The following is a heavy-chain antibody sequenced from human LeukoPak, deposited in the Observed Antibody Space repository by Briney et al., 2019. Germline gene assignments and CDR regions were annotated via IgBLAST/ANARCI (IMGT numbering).Heavy chain of an antibody. CDR3: ADHNWNADRRAFDI. CDR1: GLTFSNYA. Sequence: QSGGSLRLSCAASGLTFSNYAMSWVRQAPGKGLEWVSEISGSGDRTHYADSVNGRFTISRDNSKSTLYLKMNSLRADDTAVYYCADHNWNADRRAFDIWGQGTIVTVSS. D-gene: IGHD1-20*01. CDR2: ISGSGDRT. J-gene: IGHJ3*02. V-gene: IGHV3-23*01.